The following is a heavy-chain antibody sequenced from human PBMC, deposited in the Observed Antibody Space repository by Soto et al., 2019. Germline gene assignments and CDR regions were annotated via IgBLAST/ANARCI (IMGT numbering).Heavy chain of an antibody. J-gene: IGHJ4*02. CDR2: VNPLLGTA. V-gene: IGHV1-69*08. CDR1: GGSLSNIT. Sequence: QVQLVQSGAEVKKPGSTVRVSCKISGGSLSNITVSWVRQAPGLGLEWMGRVNPLLGTANYAQKFQGRVTLSADRSTNTAYMDITSLTSDDTAMYYCARLPFDSWGQGTLVTVSS. CDR3: ARLPFDS.